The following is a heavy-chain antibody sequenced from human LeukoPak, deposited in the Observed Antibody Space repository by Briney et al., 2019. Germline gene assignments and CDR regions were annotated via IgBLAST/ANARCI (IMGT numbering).Heavy chain of an antibody. CDR2: IYYSGSS. Sequence: SETLSLTCTVSGGSVSSGSYFWGWIRQPPGKGLEWIGTIYYSGSSYYNPSLKSRVTISVDTSKNQFSLNLRSVTAADTAVYYCARVAVTVVTFDYWGQGTLVTVSS. CDR1: GGSVSSGSYF. V-gene: IGHV4-39*01. J-gene: IGHJ4*02. CDR3: ARVAVTVVTFDY. D-gene: IGHD4-23*01.